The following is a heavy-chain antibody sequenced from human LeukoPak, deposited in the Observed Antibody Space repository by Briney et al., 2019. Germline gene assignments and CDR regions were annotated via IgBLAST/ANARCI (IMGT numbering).Heavy chain of an antibody. J-gene: IGHJ4*02. D-gene: IGHD3-22*01. CDR2: IYYSGST. Sequence: SETLSLTCTVSGGSISSYYWSWIRQPPGKGLEWIGYIYYSGSTNYNPSLKSRVTISVDTSKNQFSLKLSSVTAADTAVYYCARVGWDSSGYYKLNFDYWGQGTLVTVSS. CDR3: ARVGWDSSGYYKLNFDY. V-gene: IGHV4-59*01. CDR1: GGSISSYY.